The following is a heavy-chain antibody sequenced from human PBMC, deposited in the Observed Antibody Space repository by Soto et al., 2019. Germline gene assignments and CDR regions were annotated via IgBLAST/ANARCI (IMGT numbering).Heavy chain of an antibody. CDR3: ARGYYGSSGYYPY. J-gene: IGHJ4*02. CDR1: GGTFSSYA. V-gene: IGHV1-69*13. D-gene: IGHD3-22*01. Sequence: SVKVSCKASGGTFSSYAISWVRQAPGQGLEWMGGIIPIFGTANYAQKFQGRVTITADESTSTAYMELSSLRSGDTAVYYCARGYYGSSGYYPYWGQGTLVTVSS. CDR2: IIPIFGTA.